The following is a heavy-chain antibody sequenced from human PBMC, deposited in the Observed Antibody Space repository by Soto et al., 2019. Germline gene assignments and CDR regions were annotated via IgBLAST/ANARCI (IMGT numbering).Heavy chain of an antibody. CDR3: AREASVPSFGEFWFFDL. CDR2: VSADGYTT. J-gene: IGHJ2*01. CDR1: GFTFSNHG. D-gene: IGHD3-10*01. Sequence: EVQLLESGGGLAQPGGSLRLSCAASGFTFSNHGMTWVRQAPGKGLEWVSSVSADGYTTYYADSVRGRLTISRDNSGDTIYVRMNNLRAEDTALYYCAREASVPSFGEFWFFDLWGRGTQVTASS. V-gene: IGHV3-23*01.